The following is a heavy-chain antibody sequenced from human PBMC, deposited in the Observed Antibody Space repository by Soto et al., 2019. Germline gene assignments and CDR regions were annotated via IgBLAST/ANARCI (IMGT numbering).Heavy chain of an antibody. CDR1: GYTFTGYY. CDR2: INPNSGGT. CDR3: ARDFDLYYYGSENPNYGMDV. V-gene: IGHV1-2*04. J-gene: IGHJ6*02. Sequence: ASVKVSCKASGYTFTGYYMHWVRQAPGQGLEWMGWINPNSGGTNYAQKFQGWVTMTRDTSISTAYMELSRLRSDDTAVYYCARDFDLYYYGSENPNYGMDVWGQGTTVTVPS. D-gene: IGHD3-10*01.